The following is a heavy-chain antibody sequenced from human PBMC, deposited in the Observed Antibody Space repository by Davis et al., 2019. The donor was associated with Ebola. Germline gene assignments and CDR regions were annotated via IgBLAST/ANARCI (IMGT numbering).Heavy chain of an antibody. J-gene: IGHJ6*03. D-gene: IGHD4-17*01. V-gene: IGHV3-23*01. CDR2: INGNGDQS. CDR1: GNKSIRYA. CDR3: ATDPYGGASRPYSYFYMDV. Sequence: GGSLRLSCVISGNKSIRYALTWVRQAPGKGLEWVCSINGNGDQSYYADRVRGRFTISRDNSKNTVSLTMNSLTPEDTAVYFCATDPYGGASRPYSYFYMDVWGKGTRVTVSS.